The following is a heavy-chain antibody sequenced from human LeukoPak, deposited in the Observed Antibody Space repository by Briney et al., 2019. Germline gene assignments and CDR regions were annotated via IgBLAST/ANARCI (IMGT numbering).Heavy chain of an antibody. CDR3: ARAPGYYGSSGYYYNYYCDS. Sequence: GGSLRLSCSASGFTFSSYGIHWVRQAPGKGLEWVALISYDGGNKYYADSVKGRFTISRDNSKNTLYLQLNSLRTEDTAVYYCARAPGYYGSSGYYYNYYCDSWGQGTLVTVSS. CDR2: ISYDGGNK. CDR1: GFTFSSYG. V-gene: IGHV3-30*01. D-gene: IGHD3-22*01. J-gene: IGHJ4*02.